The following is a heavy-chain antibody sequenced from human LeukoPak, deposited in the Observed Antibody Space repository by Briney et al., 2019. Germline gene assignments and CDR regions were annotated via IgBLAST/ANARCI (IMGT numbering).Heavy chain of an antibody. D-gene: IGHD1-26*01. CDR2: ISSSGSTT. V-gene: IGHV3-11*04. CDR3: ARGPSGGNYYVGDY. J-gene: IGHJ4*02. Sequence: PGGSLRLSCAASGFTFSDYYMSWIRQAPGKGLEWVSYISSSGSTTNYADSVKGRFTISRDNAKNTLYLQMNSLRAEDTAVYYCARGPSGGNYYVGDYWGQGALVTVSS. CDR1: GFTFSDYY.